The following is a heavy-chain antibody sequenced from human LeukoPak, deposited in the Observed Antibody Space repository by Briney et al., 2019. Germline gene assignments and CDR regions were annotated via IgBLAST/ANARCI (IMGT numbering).Heavy chain of an antibody. Sequence: PSETLSLTCAVYGGSFSGYYWSWIRQPPGKGLEWIGEINHSGSTNYNPSLKSRVTISVDTSKNQFSLKLSSVTAADTAVYYCARVPFDYYDSSGYDAFDIWGQGTMVTVSS. V-gene: IGHV4-34*01. CDR2: INHSGST. CDR3: ARVPFDYYDSSGYDAFDI. CDR1: GGSFSGYY. J-gene: IGHJ3*02. D-gene: IGHD3-22*01.